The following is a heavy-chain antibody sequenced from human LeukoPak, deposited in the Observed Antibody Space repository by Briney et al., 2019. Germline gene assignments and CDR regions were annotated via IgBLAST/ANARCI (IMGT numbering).Heavy chain of an antibody. CDR3: VKDGAIFGVPITRGGMDV. Sequence: PGGSLRLSCAASGFTFNDFAMHWVRQTPGKGLEWGSGISSNSGGLGYADSGKGGLPIYRDNGKSALYLGMNSLRAEGTGLYYCVKDGAIFGVPITRGGMDVWGQGTTGTVSS. CDR1: GFTFNDFA. V-gene: IGHV3-9*01. J-gene: IGHJ6*02. CDR2: ISSNSGGL. D-gene: IGHD3-3*01.